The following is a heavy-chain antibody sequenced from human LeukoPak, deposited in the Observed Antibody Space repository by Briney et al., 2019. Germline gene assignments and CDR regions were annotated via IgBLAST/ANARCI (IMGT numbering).Heavy chain of an antibody. CDR2: IYYSGST. CDR3: VRETPVASGWFDP. Sequence: SETLSLTCSVSGGSIGGGGYSWSWIRQHPGRGLEWIGYIYYSGSTYYNSALKSRVIISVDTSKNQFSLKMRSVSAADTAVYYCVRETPVASGWFDPWGQGTLVTVSS. D-gene: IGHD6-19*01. CDR1: GGSIGGGGYS. V-gene: IGHV4-31*03. J-gene: IGHJ5*02.